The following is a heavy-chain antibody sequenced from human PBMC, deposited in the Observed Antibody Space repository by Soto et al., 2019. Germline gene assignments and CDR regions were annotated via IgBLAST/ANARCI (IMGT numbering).Heavy chain of an antibody. V-gene: IGHV4-4*02. Sequence: QVQLQESGPGLVKPSGTLSLTCAVSGDSITSSAWWSCVRQPPGKGLEWIGEIHLGGTTNYNPSLKSRVSISVDKPKNQSSLILNSVTAADTAIYYCARGDNWRLDLWGQGTLVTVSS. CDR2: IHLGGTT. J-gene: IGHJ5*02. CDR1: GDSITSSAW. D-gene: IGHD1-20*01. CDR3: ARGDNWRLDL.